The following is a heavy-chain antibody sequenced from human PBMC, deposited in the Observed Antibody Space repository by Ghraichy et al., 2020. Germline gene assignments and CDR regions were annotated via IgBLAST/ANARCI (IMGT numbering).Heavy chain of an antibody. V-gene: IGHV4-4*07. CDR2: IYTSGST. D-gene: IGHD3-10*01. CDR3: ARTPQVVRGVIIPHNWFDP. Sequence: SETLSLTCTVSGGSISSYYWSWIRQPAGKGLEWIGRIYTSGSTNYNPSLKSRVTMSVDTSKNQFSLKLSSVTAADTAVYYCARTPQVVRGVIIPHNWFDPWGQGTLVTVSS. J-gene: IGHJ5*02. CDR1: GGSISSYY.